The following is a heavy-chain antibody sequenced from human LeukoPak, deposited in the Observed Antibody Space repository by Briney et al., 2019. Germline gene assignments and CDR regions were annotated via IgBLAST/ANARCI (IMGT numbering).Heavy chain of an antibody. J-gene: IGHJ5*02. D-gene: IGHD3-10*01. CDR3: ARASRYYGSGSYPNWFDP. CDR1: GFTFSSYG. Sequence: GGSLRLSCAASGFTFSSYGMHCVRQAPGKGLEWVAVIWYDGSNKYYADSVKGRFTTSRDNSKDTLYLQMNSLRAEDTAVYYCARASRYYGSGSYPNWFDPWGQGTLVTVSS. V-gene: IGHV3-33*01. CDR2: IWYDGSNK.